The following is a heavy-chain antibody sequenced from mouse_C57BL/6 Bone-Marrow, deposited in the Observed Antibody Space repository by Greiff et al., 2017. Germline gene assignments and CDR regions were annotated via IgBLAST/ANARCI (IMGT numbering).Heavy chain of an antibody. Sequence: VQLQQSGAELVRPGASVTLSCKASGYTFTDYEMHWVKQTPVHGLEWIGAIDPETGGTAYNQKFKGKAKLTADKSSSTAYMELRSLTSEDSAVYYCTSEGVLYYSNYGAMDYWGQGTSVTVSS. CDR1: GYTFTDYE. J-gene: IGHJ4*01. CDR2: IDPETGGT. D-gene: IGHD2-5*01. V-gene: IGHV1-15*01. CDR3: TSEGVLYYSNYGAMDY.